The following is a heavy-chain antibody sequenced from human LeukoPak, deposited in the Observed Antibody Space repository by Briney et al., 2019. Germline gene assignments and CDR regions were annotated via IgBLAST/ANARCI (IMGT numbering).Heavy chain of an antibody. D-gene: IGHD3-22*01. Sequence: ASVKVSCKASGYTFTSYDINWVRQATGQGLEWMGWISAYNGNTNYAQKLQGRVTMTTDTSTSTAYMELRSLRSDDTAVYYCARHVHLRDYEPLDYWGQGTLVTVSS. V-gene: IGHV1-18*01. CDR1: GYTFTSYD. J-gene: IGHJ4*02. CDR3: ARHVHLRDYEPLDY. CDR2: ISAYNGNT.